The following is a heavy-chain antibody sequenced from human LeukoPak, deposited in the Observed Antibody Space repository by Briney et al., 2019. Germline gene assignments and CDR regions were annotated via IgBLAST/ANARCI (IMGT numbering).Heavy chain of an antibody. CDR3: ARGSVEGVAARYSVEY. D-gene: IGHD6-6*01. CDR1: GGSISSGCYY. CDR2: IYTSGST. V-gene: IGHV4-61*02. J-gene: IGHJ4*02. Sequence: SETLSLTCTVSGGSISSGCYYWSWIRQPAGKGLEWIGRIYTSGSTNYNPSLKSRVTISVDTSKNQFSLKLSSVTAADTAVYYCARGSVEGVAARYSVEYWGQGTLVTVSS.